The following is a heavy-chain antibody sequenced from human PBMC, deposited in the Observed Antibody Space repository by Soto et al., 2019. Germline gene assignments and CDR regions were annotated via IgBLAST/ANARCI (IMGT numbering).Heavy chain of an antibody. V-gene: IGHV1-69*13. J-gene: IGHJ3*02. CDR2: IIPIFGTA. D-gene: IGHD3-22*01. CDR3: ADHYYDSSGYQHAFDI. CDR1: GGTFSSYA. Sequence: ASVKVSCKASGGTFSSYAISWVRQAPGQGLEWMGGIIPIFGTANYAQKFQGRVTITADESTSTAYMELSSLRSEDTAVYYCADHYYDSSGYQHAFDIWGQATMVT.